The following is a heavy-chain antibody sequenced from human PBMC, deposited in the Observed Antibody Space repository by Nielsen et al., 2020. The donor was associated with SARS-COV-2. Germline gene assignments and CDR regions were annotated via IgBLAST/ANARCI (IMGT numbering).Heavy chain of an antibody. CDR1: GGTFSSYA. Sequence: SVKVSCKASGGTFSSYAISWVRQAPGQGLEWMGGIIPIFGTANYAQKFQGRVTITADESTSTAYMEPSSLRSEDTAVYYCARDLVTSSGWRLDYYGMDVWGQGTTVTVSS. J-gene: IGHJ6*02. CDR3: ARDLVTSSGWRLDYYGMDV. CDR2: IIPIFGTA. D-gene: IGHD6-19*01. V-gene: IGHV1-69*13.